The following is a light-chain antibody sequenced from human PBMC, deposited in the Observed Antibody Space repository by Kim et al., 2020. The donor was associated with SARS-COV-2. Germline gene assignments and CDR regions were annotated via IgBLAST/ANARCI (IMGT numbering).Light chain of an antibody. V-gene: IGLV3-1*01. Sequence: SPGGTASITCSGDKLWEKYAGWYHQQPGQSPVVLIYQEGKRPSWVPAGFFGSNSGNTATLTISGTQAMDEADYYCQAWDSSTRVFGGGTQLTVL. CDR3: QAWDSSTRV. CDR1: KLWEKY. J-gene: IGLJ3*02. CDR2: QEG.